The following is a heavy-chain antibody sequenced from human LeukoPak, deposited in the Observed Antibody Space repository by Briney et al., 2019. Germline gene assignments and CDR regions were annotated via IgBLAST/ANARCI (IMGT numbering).Heavy chain of an antibody. CDR1: GFTFGTYW. J-gene: IGHJ4*02. CDR3: ARLSMVVTFDY. V-gene: IGHV3-7*01. CDR2: IKEDGSVN. Sequence: GGSLRLSCAASGFTFGTYWMSWVRQAPGKGLEWVANIKEDGSVNAYVDSVKGRFTVSRDNAKNSLDLQMHSLRVEDAAVYYCARLSMVVTFDYWGQGTLVTVSS. D-gene: IGHD2-15*01.